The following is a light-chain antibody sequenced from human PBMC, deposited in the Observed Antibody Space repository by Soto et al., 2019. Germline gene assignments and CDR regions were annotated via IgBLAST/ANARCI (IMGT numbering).Light chain of an antibody. CDR3: QQYGRSPLMYT. CDR1: QSVSSSY. V-gene: IGKV3-20*01. J-gene: IGKJ2*01. Sequence: DIVLTQSPGTLSLSPGERATLSCRASQSVSSSYLAWYQQKPGQAPRLLIYGASSRATGIPDRFSGSGSGTDFTLTISSLEPEDFAVYYCQQYGRSPLMYTFGQGTKLEIK. CDR2: GAS.